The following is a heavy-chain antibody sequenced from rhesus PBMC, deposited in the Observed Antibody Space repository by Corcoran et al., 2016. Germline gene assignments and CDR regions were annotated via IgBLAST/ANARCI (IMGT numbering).Heavy chain of an antibody. CDR2: INGNSGST. CDR1: GGSFSSYW. V-gene: IGHV4-80*01. D-gene: IGHD6-13*01. J-gene: IGHJ4*01. CDR3: ARDSYSSWSGGMSNYFDY. Sequence: QVQLQESGPGLVKPSETLSLTCAVSGGSFSSYWWSWIRQPPGKGLEWIGEINGNSGSTNYTPSHTRRVTMSTGASKNQFSLKLSSVTAADTAVYYCARDSYSSWSGGMSNYFDYWGQGVLVTVSS.